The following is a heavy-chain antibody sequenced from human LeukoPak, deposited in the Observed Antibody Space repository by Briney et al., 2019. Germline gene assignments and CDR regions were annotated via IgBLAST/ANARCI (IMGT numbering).Heavy chain of an antibody. CDR1: GFTFSSYA. V-gene: IGHV3-30-3*01. J-gene: IGHJ4*02. CDR3: AKGAGTWSPDY. Sequence: PGRSLRLSCAASGFTFSSYAMHWVRQAPGKGLEWVAVISYDGSNKYYADSVKGRFTISRDNSKNMLFLQMNSLRVEDTAMYYCAKGAGTWSPDYWGQGTLVTVSS. CDR2: ISYDGSNK. D-gene: IGHD6-13*01.